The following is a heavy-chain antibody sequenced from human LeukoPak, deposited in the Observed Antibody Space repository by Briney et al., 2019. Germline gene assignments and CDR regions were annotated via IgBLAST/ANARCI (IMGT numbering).Heavy chain of an antibody. Sequence: GGSLRLSCAASGFTFDDYAMHWVRQAPGKGLEWVSGISWNSGSIGYADSVKGRFTISRDNSKNTLYLQMNSLRAEDTAIYYCAKDQGIAVAGTDYWGQGTLVTVSS. J-gene: IGHJ4*02. CDR1: GFTFDDYA. D-gene: IGHD6-19*01. CDR2: ISWNSGSI. V-gene: IGHV3-9*01. CDR3: AKDQGIAVAGTDY.